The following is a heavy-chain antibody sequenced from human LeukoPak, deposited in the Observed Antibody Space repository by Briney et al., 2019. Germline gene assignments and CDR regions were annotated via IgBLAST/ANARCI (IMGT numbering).Heavy chain of an antibody. CDR2: IIPIFGTT. Sequence: ASVKVSCKASGGTFISYAISWVRQAPGQGLEWMGGIIPIFGTTNYAQKFQGRVTITADESTSTVYMELSSLRSEDTAVYYCASANSSSWSDFDYWGQGTLVTVSS. CDR1: GGTFISYA. J-gene: IGHJ4*02. CDR3: ASANSSSWSDFDY. V-gene: IGHV1-69*13. D-gene: IGHD6-13*01.